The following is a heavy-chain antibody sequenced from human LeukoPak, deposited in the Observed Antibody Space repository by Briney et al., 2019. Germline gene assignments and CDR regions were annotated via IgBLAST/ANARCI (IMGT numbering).Heavy chain of an antibody. CDR3: ARDRQAFWSGYYIDY. D-gene: IGHD3-3*01. Sequence: GGSLRLSCAASGFTFSDYYMSWIRQAPGKGLEWVSYISSSGSTIYYADSVKGRFTISRDNAKNSLYLQMNSLRAEDTAVYYCARDRQAFWSGYYIDYWGQGTLVTVSS. CDR1: GFTFSDYY. J-gene: IGHJ4*02. V-gene: IGHV3-11*01. CDR2: ISSSGSTI.